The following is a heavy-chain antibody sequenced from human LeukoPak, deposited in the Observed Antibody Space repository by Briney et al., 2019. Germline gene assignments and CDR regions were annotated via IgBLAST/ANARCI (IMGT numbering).Heavy chain of an antibody. CDR2: ISSSSSTI. CDR3: ARDGTVAGNFGMDV. J-gene: IGHJ6*02. D-gene: IGHD6-19*01. Sequence: GGSLRLSCAASGFTFSSYSMNWVRQAPGKGLEWVSYISSSSSTIYYADSVKGRFTISRDNAKNSLYLQMNSLRAEDTAVYYCARDGTVAGNFGMDVWGQGTTVTVSS. CDR1: GFTFSSYS. V-gene: IGHV3-48*04.